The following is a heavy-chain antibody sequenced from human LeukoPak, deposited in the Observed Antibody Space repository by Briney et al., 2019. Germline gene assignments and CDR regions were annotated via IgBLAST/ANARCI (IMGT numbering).Heavy chain of an antibody. CDR2: IYYSGNT. D-gene: IGHD3-22*01. Sequence: SETLSLTCTVSGGSISSSSYYWGWIRQPPGKGLEWIGGIYYSGNTYYNPSPKSRVTISVDTSKNQFSLKLSSVTAADTAVYYCARLTKSSAYYKYHFDYWGQGTTVTVSS. J-gene: IGHJ4*02. CDR3: ARLTKSSAYYKYHFDY. V-gene: IGHV4-39*07. CDR1: GGSISSSSYY.